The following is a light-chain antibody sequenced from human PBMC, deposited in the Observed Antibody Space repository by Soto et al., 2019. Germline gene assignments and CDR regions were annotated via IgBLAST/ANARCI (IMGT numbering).Light chain of an antibody. J-gene: IGLJ3*02. V-gene: IGLV1-44*01. CDR3: AAWDGTLNGWV. CDR2: DNN. CDR1: VSNIGSNF. Sequence: QSVLTQPPSASGTPGQRVTISCSGSVSNIGSNFVYWYQQFPGTAPKLLIYDNNQRPSGVPDRFSGSKSGTSASLAISGLQSEDEADYYCAAWDGTLNGWVFGGGTKLTVL.